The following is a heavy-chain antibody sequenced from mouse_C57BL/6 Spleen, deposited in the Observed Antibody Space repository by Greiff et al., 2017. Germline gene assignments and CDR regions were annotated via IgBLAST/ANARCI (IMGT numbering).Heavy chain of an antibody. CDR2: ISSDGST. CDR3: ARGAPDYYGSSTAWFAY. Sequence: DVQLQESGPGLVKPSQSLSLTCSVTGYSITSGYYWNWIRQFPGNKLEWMGYISSDGSTNYNPSLKNRISITRDTSKNQFFLKLNSVTTEDTATYYCARGAPDYYGSSTAWFAYWGQGTLVTVSA. CDR1: GYSITSGYY. J-gene: IGHJ3*01. V-gene: IGHV3-6*01. D-gene: IGHD1-1*01.